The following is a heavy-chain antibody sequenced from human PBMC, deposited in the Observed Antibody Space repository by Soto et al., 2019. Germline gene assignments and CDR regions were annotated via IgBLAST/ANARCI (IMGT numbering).Heavy chain of an antibody. CDR3: ARGWFGPNV. CDR1: GFTLSGRS. J-gene: IGHJ6*04. D-gene: IGHD3-10*01. V-gene: IGHV3-74*01. CDR2: IDNAGTDS. Sequence: EVQRVESGGGLVQPGGSLRLSCAASGFTLSGRSMHWVRQAPGKGLVWVSGIDNAGTDSTYADSVKGRFTSSRDNAKNMLYLQMNRLRVEATAVYYCARGWFGPNVWGKGTTVTDSS.